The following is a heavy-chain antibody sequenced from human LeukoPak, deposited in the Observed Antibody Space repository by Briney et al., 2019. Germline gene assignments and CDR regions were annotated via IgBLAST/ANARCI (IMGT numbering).Heavy chain of an antibody. CDR3: AGHGYCGSSSCPIGDFDY. CDR2: MNPNSGNT. CDR1: GYTFTSYD. Sequence: ASVKVSCEASGYTFTSYDINLVRQATGQGLEWMGWMNPNSGNTGYAQKFQGRVTMTRNTSISTAYMELSSLRSDDTAVYYCAGHGYCGSSSCPIGDFDYWGQGTLVTVYS. V-gene: IGHV1-8*01. J-gene: IGHJ4*02. D-gene: IGHD2-2*01.